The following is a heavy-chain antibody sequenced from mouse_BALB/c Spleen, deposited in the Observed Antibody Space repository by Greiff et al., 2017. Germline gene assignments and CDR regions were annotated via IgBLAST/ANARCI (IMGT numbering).Heavy chain of an antibody. Sequence: QVQLKQSGAELARPGASVKMSCKASGYTFTSYTMHWVKQRPGQGLEWIGYINPSSGYTNYNQKFKDKATLTADKSSSTAYMQLSSLTSEDSAVYYCAREGDYDWRPWFAYWGQGTLVTVSA. J-gene: IGHJ3*01. D-gene: IGHD2-4*01. CDR2: INPSSGYT. CDR1: GYTFTSYT. CDR3: AREGDYDWRPWFAY. V-gene: IGHV1-4*01.